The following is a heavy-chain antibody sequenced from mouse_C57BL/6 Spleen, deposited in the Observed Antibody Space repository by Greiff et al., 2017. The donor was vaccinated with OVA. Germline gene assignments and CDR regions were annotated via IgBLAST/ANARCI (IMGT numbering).Heavy chain of an antibody. D-gene: IGHD1-1*01. CDR1: GYSFTDYN. CDR3: ARSYYGSSPYYAMDY. J-gene: IGHJ4*01. Sequence: VQLQQSGPELVKPGASVKISCKASGYSFTDYNMNWVKQSNGQSLEWIGVINPNYGTTSYNQKFKGKATLTVDQSSSTAYMQLNSLTSEDSAVYYCARSYYGSSPYYAMDYWGQGTSVTVSS. CDR2: INPNYGTT. V-gene: IGHV1-39*01.